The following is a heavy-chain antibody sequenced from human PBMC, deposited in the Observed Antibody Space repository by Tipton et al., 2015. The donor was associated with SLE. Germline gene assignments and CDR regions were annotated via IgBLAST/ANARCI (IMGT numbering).Heavy chain of an antibody. Sequence: TLSLTCAVYGGSFSGYYWGWIRQPPGKGLEWIGSVYHSGSTYYNPSLRSRVTTSVDTSKNQFSLKLSSVTAADTAVYYCARDPVASSYFDLWGRGTLVTVSS. V-gene: IGHV4-38-2*02. CDR3: ARDPVASSYFDL. J-gene: IGHJ2*01. D-gene: IGHD4-23*01. CDR1: GGSFSGYY. CDR2: VYHSGST.